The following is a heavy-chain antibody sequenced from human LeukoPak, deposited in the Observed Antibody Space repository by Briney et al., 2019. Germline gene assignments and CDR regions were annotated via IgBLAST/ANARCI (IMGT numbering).Heavy chain of an antibody. CDR1: GFTFSSYS. J-gene: IGHJ4*02. Sequence: GGSLRLSCAASGFTFSSYSMNWVRQAPGKGLEWVSSISSSSSYIYYADSVKGRFTISRDNAKNSLYLQMNSLRAEDTAVYYCAKGHSGWYGGYFDYWGQGTLVTVSS. CDR3: AKGHSGWYGGYFDY. CDR2: ISSSSSYI. D-gene: IGHD6-19*01. V-gene: IGHV3-21*04.